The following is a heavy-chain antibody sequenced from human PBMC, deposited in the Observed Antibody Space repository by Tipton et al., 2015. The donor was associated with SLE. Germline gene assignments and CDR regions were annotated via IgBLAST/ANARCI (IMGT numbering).Heavy chain of an antibody. V-gene: IGHV4-39*07. CDR3: ARDRDYYDSSGLFDP. Sequence: TLSLTCTVSGGSISSSSYYWGWIRQLPGKGLEWIGSIYYSGSTYYNPSLKSRVTISVDTSKNQFSLKLSSVTAADTAVYYCARDRDYYDSSGLFDPWGQGTLVTVSS. J-gene: IGHJ5*02. CDR1: GGSISSSSYY. CDR2: IYYSGST. D-gene: IGHD3-22*01.